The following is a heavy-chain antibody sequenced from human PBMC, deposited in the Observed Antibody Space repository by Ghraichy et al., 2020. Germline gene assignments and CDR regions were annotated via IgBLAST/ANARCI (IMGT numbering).Heavy chain of an antibody. CDR1: GFTFSSYA. J-gene: IGHJ4*02. D-gene: IGHD3-22*01. Sequence: GGSLRLSCAASGFTFSSYAMSWVRQAPGKGLEWVSAISGSGGSTYYADSVKGRFTISRDNSKNTLYLQMNSLRAEDTAVYYCAKLISYYYDSSGYYLNHAAVDYWGQGTLVTVSS. CDR3: AKLISYYYDSSGYYLNHAAVDY. V-gene: IGHV3-23*01. CDR2: ISGSGGST.